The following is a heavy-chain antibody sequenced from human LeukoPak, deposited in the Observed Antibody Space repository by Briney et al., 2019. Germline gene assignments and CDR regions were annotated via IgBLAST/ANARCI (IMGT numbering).Heavy chain of an antibody. CDR2: INHSGST. CDR3: ARTESSSWYFYGMDV. CDR1: GGSFSGYY. Sequence: SETLSLTCAAYGGSFSGYYWSWIRQPPGKGLEWIGEINHSGSTNYNPSLKSRVTISVDTSKNQFSLKLSSVTAADTAVYYCARTESSSWYFYGMDVWGQGTTVTVSS. J-gene: IGHJ6*02. D-gene: IGHD6-13*01. V-gene: IGHV4-34*01.